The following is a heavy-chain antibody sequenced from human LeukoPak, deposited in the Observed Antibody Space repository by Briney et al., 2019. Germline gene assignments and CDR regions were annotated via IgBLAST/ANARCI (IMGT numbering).Heavy chain of an antibody. Sequence: SETLSLTCTVSGGSISSSSYYWGWIRQPPGTGLEWIGSIYYSGSTYYNPSLKSRVTISVDTSKNQFSLKLSSVTAADTAVYYCARQANYDSSGYPFDYWGQGTLVTVSS. CDR2: IYYSGST. CDR1: GGSISSSSYY. D-gene: IGHD3-22*01. CDR3: ARQANYDSSGYPFDY. J-gene: IGHJ4*02. V-gene: IGHV4-39*01.